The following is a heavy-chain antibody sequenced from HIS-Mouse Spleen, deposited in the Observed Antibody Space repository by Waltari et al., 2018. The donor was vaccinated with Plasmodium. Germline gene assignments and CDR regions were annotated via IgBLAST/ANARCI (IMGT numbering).Heavy chain of an antibody. CDR2: INHSEST. CDR3: ARLVVVASKDSY. Sequence: QVQLQQWGAGLLKPSETLSLTCAVYGGSFSGYYWSWIRQPPGKGLEWIGEINHSESTNYNPTLKSRVTISVDTSKSQFSRKLSSVTDADTAVYYCARLVVVASKDSYWGQGTLVTGSS. V-gene: IGHV4-34*01. J-gene: IGHJ4*02. D-gene: IGHD2-15*01. CDR1: GGSFSGYY.